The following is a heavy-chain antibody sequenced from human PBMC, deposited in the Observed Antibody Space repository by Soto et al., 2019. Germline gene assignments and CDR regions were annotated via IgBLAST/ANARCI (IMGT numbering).Heavy chain of an antibody. V-gene: IGHV4-30-2*01. CDR3: ARGEWFDP. CDR1: GGSISSGGYS. Sequence: SETLSLTCAVSGGSISSGGYSWSWIRQPPGKGLEWIGYIYHSGSTYYNPSLKSRVTISVDRSKNQFSLKLSSVTAADTAVYYCARGEWFDPWGQGTLVTVSS. D-gene: IGHD3-16*01. J-gene: IGHJ5*02. CDR2: IYHSGST.